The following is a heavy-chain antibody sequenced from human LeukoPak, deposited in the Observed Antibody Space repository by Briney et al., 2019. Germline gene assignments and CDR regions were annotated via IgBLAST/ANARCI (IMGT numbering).Heavy chain of an antibody. CDR2: ISSSGSTI. Sequence: GGLRLSCAASGFTFSSSAMNWVRQAPGKGLEWVSYISSSGSTIYYADSVKGRFTISRDNAKNSLYLQMNSLRAEDTAVYYCAREITPDFYYYYMDVWGKGATVTVSS. CDR1: GFTFSSSA. CDR3: AREITPDFYYYYMDV. J-gene: IGHJ6*03. V-gene: IGHV3-48*04. D-gene: IGHD5-24*01.